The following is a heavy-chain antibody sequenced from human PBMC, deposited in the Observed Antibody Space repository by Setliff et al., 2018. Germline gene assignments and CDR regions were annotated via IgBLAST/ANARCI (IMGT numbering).Heavy chain of an antibody. Sequence: PSETLSLTCTVSGGSISSSGYNWGWIRQPPGKGLEWIASIYYRGSTSYNSSLKSRVSISVDTSKNQFSLNLNSVTAADTAVYYCATLTGDRGVDYWGQGRLVTVSS. V-gene: IGHV4-39*01. CDR3: ATLTGDRGVDY. J-gene: IGHJ4*02. D-gene: IGHD7-27*01. CDR2: IYYRGST. CDR1: GGSISSSGYN.